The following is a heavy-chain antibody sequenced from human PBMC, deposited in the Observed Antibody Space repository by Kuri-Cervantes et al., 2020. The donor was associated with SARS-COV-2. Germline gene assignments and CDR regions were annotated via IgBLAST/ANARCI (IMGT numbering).Heavy chain of an antibody. D-gene: IGHD3-22*01. CDR2: IYYSGST. Sequence: SETLSLTCTVSGGSISSYYWSWIRQPPGKGLEWIGYIYYSGSTNYNPSLKSRVTISVDTSKNQFSLKLSSVTAADTAVYYCAKDQGDDYYDSSGYYGWGVVDYWGQGTLVTVSS. CDR1: GGSISSYY. CDR3: AKDQGDDYYDSSGYYGWGVVDY. J-gene: IGHJ4*02. V-gene: IGHV4-59*12.